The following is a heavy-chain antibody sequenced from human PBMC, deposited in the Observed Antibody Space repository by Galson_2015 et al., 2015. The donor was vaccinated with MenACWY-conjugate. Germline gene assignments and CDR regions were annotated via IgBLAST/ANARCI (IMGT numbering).Heavy chain of an antibody. CDR3: ARSHCGQCYFDY. CDR1: GFTFSSYA. V-gene: IGHV3-23*01. J-gene: IGHJ4*02. Sequence: SLRLSCAASGFTFSSYAMSWVRQAPGKGLEWVSSLRGSGGSTYYADSVKGRFTISRDNSKNTLYLQMNSLRAEDTAVYYCARSHCGQCYFDYWGQGTLVTVSS. CDR2: LRGSGGST. D-gene: IGHD2-21*02.